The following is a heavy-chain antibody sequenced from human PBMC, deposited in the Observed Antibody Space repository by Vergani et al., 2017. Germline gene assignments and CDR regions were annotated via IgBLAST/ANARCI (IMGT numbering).Heavy chain of an antibody. CDR2: IIPILGIA. V-gene: IGHV1-69*04. CDR3: ASRGGVAARGNWFDP. D-gene: IGHD6-6*01. CDR1: GGTFSSYA. J-gene: IGHJ5*02. Sequence: QVQLVQSGAEVKKPGSSVTVSCKASGGTFSSYAISWVRQDPGQGLEWMGRIIPILGIANYAQKFQGRVTITADKSTSTAYMELSSLRSEDKAVYYCASRGGVAARGNWFDPWGQGTLVTVSS.